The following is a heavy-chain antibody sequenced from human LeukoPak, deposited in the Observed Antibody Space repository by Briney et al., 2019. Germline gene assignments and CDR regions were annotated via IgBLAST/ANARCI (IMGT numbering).Heavy chain of an antibody. CDR1: GFTFRSYS. CDR3: AKARVTHAWEIVYYDY. D-gene: IGHD1-26*01. Sequence: GGSLRLSCAASGFTFRSYSMNWVRQAPGKGLEWVAVTSYDGTKEYYADSVKGRFTISRDNSRDTVFLQMNSLTDDDTAVYFCAKARVTHAWEIVYYDYWGQGAQVTVSS. V-gene: IGHV3-30*18. J-gene: IGHJ4*02. CDR2: TSYDGTKE.